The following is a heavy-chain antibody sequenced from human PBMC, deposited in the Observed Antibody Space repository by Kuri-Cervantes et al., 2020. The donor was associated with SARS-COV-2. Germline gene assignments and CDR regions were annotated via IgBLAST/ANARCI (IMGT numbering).Heavy chain of an antibody. Sequence: GESLKISCAASGFTFSSYSMNWVRQAPGKGLEWVSYISSSSSTIYYADSVKGRFTISRDNAKNSLYLQMNSLRDEDTAVYYCARAAWGSAGTHYYYYGMDVWGQGTTVTVSS. CDR2: ISSSSSTI. J-gene: IGHJ6*02. CDR3: ARAAWGSAGTHYYYYGMDV. V-gene: IGHV3-48*02. D-gene: IGHD6-19*01. CDR1: GFTFSSYS.